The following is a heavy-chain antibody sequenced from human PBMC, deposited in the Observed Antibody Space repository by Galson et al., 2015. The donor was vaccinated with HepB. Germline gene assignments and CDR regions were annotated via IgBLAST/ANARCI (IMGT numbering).Heavy chain of an antibody. D-gene: IGHD5-12*01. Sequence: SETLSLTFSVSQGSINDYYWSWIRQSPGNRLEWIGYIYYNGDTTYNPSLGYRVGMSVDRSINQVSLWLTSVTAADTAVYYCVRHPGRGSVGYAFDLWGLGILVTVSA. CDR1: QGSINDYY. V-gene: IGHV4-59*08. CDR2: IYYNGDT. J-gene: IGHJ4*02. CDR3: VRHPGRGSVGYAFDL.